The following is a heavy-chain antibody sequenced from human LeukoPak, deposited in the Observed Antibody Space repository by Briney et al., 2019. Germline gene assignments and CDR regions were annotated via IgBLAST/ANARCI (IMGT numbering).Heavy chain of an antibody. Sequence: GGSLRLSCAASGFTVSTSYMSWVRQAPGKGLEWVSVLFRDDTTYYADSVKGRFTISRDNSKNTLYLQMNSLRAEDTAVYYCARRGDGGRSFDYWGQGTLVTVSS. D-gene: IGHD4-23*01. J-gene: IGHJ4*02. CDR1: GFTVSTSY. V-gene: IGHV3-53*01. CDR2: LFRDDTT. CDR3: ARRGDGGRSFDY.